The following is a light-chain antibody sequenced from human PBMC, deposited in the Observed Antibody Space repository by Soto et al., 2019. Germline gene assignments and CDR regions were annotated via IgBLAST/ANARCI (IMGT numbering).Light chain of an antibody. V-gene: IGKV1-6*01. CDR1: QGIRND. CDR3: LQDYDYPRT. Sequence: AIQMTHSPSSLSASVVYIVTITCRASQGIRNDVGLYQQKPGKAPKFLIYGASSVQSGVPSRFSGSGSGTDFTLTISSLQPEDFATYYCLQDYDYPRTFGQGTKVDIK. CDR2: GAS. J-gene: IGKJ1*01.